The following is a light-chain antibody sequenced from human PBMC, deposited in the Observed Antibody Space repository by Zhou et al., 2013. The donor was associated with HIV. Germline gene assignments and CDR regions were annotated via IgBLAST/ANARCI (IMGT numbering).Light chain of an antibody. Sequence: EIVLTQSPGTLSLSPGERATLSCRASQSVSSSYLAWYQQRPGQAPRVLIYGASTRATGIPNRFSGSGSGTDFTLTISRLEPEDFAVYYCQQYGSLTWTFGQGTKVPEIK. J-gene: IGKJ1*01. CDR1: QSVSSSY. CDR2: GAS. V-gene: IGKV3-20*01. CDR3: QQYGSLTWT.